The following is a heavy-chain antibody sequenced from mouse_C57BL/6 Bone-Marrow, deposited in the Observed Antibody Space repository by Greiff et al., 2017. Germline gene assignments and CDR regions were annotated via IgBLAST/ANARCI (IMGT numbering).Heavy chain of an antibody. CDR1: GFTFSDYG. J-gene: IGHJ4*01. Sequence: EVKLVESGGGLVQPGGSLKLSCAASGFTFSDYGMAWVRQAPRKGPEWVAFISNLAYSIYYADTVTGGFTISRENAKNPLYLEMSSLRSEDTAMYYCARDLFFYYAMDYWGQGTAVTVSS. V-gene: IGHV5-15*01. CDR3: ARDLFFYYAMDY. CDR2: ISNLAYSI.